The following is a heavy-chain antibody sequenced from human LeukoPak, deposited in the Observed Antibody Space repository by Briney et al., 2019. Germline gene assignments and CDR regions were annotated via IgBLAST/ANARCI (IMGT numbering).Heavy chain of an antibody. CDR2: VYPGDSET. J-gene: IGHJ5*02. CDR3: VRLPAYQRYCDGTSCHYDP. CDR1: GYSFTNHW. V-gene: IGHV5-51*01. D-gene: IGHD2-2*01. Sequence: GESLKISCKGSGYSFTNHWIGWVRQMPGKGLEWMGIVYPGDSETKYSPSFQGQVTISADRSISTAYLQWSSLKASDSAIYYCVRLPAYQRYCDGTSCHYDPWGQGTLVTVSS.